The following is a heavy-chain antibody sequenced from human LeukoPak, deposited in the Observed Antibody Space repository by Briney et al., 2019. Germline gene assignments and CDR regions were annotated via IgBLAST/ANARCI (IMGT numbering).Heavy chain of an antibody. Sequence: GGSLEISCKGSGFLFTSYWIGWVRQLPGKGLEWMGIIYPGDSDTRYSPSFQGQVTISADKSISTAYLQWRSLKASDTAMYYCARIQIAAAGVDYWGQGTLVIVSS. V-gene: IGHV5-51*01. CDR3: ARIQIAAAGVDY. J-gene: IGHJ4*02. CDR1: GFLFTSYW. CDR2: IYPGDSDT. D-gene: IGHD6-13*01.